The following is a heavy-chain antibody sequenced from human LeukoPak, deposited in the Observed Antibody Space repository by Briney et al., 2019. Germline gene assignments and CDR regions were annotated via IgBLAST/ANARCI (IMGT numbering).Heavy chain of an antibody. D-gene: IGHD3-9*01. Sequence: SETLSLTCTVSGGSISSYHWSWIRQPPGKGLEWIGYTSYSGSTNYSPSLKSRVTISVDTSKNQFSLKLSSVTAADTAVYYCARFDRSGFDYWGQGTLVTVSS. V-gene: IGHV4-59*01. CDR1: GGSISSYH. J-gene: IGHJ4*02. CDR2: TSYSGST. CDR3: ARFDRSGFDY.